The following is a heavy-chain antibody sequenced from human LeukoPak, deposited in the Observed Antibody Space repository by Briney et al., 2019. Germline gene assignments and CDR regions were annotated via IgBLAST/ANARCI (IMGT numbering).Heavy chain of an antibody. CDR1: GGSISPNL. CDR3: ARHVLRGGTVFDV. Sequence: SETLSLTCTVSGGSISPNLWSWIRQPPGKGLEWIGYIQYSGDTHHNPSLESRVTISVDTSKNQVSLKVISVTAADTAVYYRARHVLRGGTVFDVWGQGTLVTVSS. D-gene: IGHD2-8*01. J-gene: IGHJ4*02. V-gene: IGHV4-59*08. CDR2: IQYSGDT.